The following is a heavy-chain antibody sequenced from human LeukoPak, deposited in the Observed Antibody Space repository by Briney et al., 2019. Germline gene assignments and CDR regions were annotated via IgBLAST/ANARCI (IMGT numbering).Heavy chain of an antibody. CDR2: IYPGDSDT. CDR1: GYSFTSYW. Sequence: GESLKISCKGSGYSFTSYWIGWVRQMPGKGLEWMGIIYPGDSDTRYSPSFQGQVTISADKSISTAYLQWSSLKASDTAMYYCAVKGDGSSWYFWAFDYWGQGTLVTVSS. J-gene: IGHJ4*02. CDR3: AVKGDGSSWYFWAFDY. V-gene: IGHV5-51*01. D-gene: IGHD6-13*01.